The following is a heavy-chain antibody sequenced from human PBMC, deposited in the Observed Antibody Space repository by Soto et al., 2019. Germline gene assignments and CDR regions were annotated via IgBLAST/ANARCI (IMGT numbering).Heavy chain of an antibody. D-gene: IGHD3-3*01. CDR3: AEDHWSGQWILRYFEH. Sequence: PGGSLRLSCVASGFTFSDHAMSWVRQAPGKGLEWIAAISGGGASKYYADSVKGRVTISRVNSQNTVYLQMNSVTAEDTAVYYCAEDHWSGQWILRYFEHWGQGNLVTVSS. CDR2: ISGGGASK. J-gene: IGHJ4*02. V-gene: IGHV3-23*01. CDR1: GFTFSDHA.